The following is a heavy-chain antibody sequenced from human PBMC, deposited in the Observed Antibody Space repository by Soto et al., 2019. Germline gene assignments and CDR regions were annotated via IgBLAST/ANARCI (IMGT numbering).Heavy chain of an antibody. CDR3: ARVSFETSGYADY. Sequence: GASVKVSCKASGYIFSTYTMHWVRQAPGQRLEWMGWINAANGNTKYSQNFQGRATISRDTSASTAYLELSSLRSEDTAVYYCARVSFETSGYADYWGQGTLVTVSS. CDR2: INAANGNT. J-gene: IGHJ4*02. CDR1: GYIFSTYT. D-gene: IGHD3-22*01. V-gene: IGHV1-3*01.